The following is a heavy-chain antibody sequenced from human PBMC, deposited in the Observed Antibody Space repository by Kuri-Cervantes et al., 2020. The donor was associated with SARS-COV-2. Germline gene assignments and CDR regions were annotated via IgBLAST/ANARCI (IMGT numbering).Heavy chain of an antibody. CDR3: ARVVVATYGMDV. CDR1: GFTFSSYA. J-gene: IGHJ6*02. Sequence: GESLKISCAASGFTFSSYAMSWVRQAPGKGLEWVSAISGSGGSTYYADSVKGRFTISRDNSKNTLYLQMNSLRAEDTAVYYCARVVVATYGMDVWGQGTTVTVSS. D-gene: IGHD2-15*01. CDR2: ISGSGGST. V-gene: IGHV3-23*01.